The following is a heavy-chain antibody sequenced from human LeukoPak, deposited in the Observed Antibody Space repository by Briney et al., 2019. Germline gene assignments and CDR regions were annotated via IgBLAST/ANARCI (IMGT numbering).Heavy chain of an antibody. Sequence: PGGSLRLSCAASGLTFSNYWMHWVRQAPGEGLVWVSRITSDGSSTSHADSVKGRFTISRDNAKNTLYLQMNSLRAEDTAVYYCARDYAVGESFDIWGQGTLVTVSS. J-gene: IGHJ3*02. CDR2: ITSDGSST. CDR3: ARDYAVGESFDI. CDR1: GLTFSNYW. D-gene: IGHD3-16*01. V-gene: IGHV3-74*01.